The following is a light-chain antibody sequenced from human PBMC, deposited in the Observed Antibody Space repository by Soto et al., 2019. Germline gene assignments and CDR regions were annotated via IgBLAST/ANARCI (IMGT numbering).Light chain of an antibody. CDR3: QQSYSNTQT. V-gene: IGKV1-39*01. CDR1: QSISTY. J-gene: IGKJ1*01. Sequence: DIQMTQSPSSLSASVGDSVNITCRASQSISTYLNWYQQKPGKAPKLLILVASTLPSGVPSRFSGSGSGTDFTLTISSLQPEDCATYYCQQSYSNTQTFGQGTKVEIK. CDR2: VAS.